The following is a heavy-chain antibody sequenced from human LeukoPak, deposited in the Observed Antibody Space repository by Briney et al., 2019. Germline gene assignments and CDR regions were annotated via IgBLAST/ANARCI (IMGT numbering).Heavy chain of an antibody. D-gene: IGHD5-18*01. J-gene: IGHJ4*02. CDR2: ISGSGGST. Sequence: GGSLRLSCAASGFTFSSYAMSWVRQAPGKGLEWVSAISGSGGSTYYVDSVKGRFTISRDNSKNTLYLQMNSLRAEDTAVYYCAKGSRGYSYGYQDYWGQGTLVTVSS. CDR1: GFTFSSYA. CDR3: AKGSRGYSYGYQDY. V-gene: IGHV3-23*01.